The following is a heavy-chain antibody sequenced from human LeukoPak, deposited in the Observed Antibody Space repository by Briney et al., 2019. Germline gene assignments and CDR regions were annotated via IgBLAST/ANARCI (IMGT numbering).Heavy chain of an antibody. Sequence: SGGSLRLSCAASGFTFRSYAMHWVRQAPGKGLEWVAVISYDGSNKYYADSVKGRFTISRDNSKNTLYLQMNSLRAEDTAVYYCARILEDFWSGYPEHDDYWGQGTLVTVSS. CDR1: GFTFRSYA. CDR2: ISYDGSNK. J-gene: IGHJ4*02. D-gene: IGHD3-3*01. V-gene: IGHV3-30-3*01. CDR3: ARILEDFWSGYPEHDDY.